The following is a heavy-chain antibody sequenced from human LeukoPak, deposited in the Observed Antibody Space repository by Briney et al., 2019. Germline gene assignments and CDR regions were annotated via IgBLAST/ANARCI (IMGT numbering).Heavy chain of an antibody. CDR1: GFTFSSYA. CDR3: AKVSYLGCSGGSCYLHYFDY. D-gene: IGHD2-15*01. CDR2: ISGSGGST. J-gene: IGHJ4*02. Sequence: GGSLRLSCAASGFTFSSYAMGWVRQAPGKGLEWVSAISGSGGSTYYADSVKGRFTISRDNSKNPLYLQMNSLRAEDTAVYYCAKVSYLGCSGGSCYLHYFDYWGQGTLVTVSS. V-gene: IGHV3-23*01.